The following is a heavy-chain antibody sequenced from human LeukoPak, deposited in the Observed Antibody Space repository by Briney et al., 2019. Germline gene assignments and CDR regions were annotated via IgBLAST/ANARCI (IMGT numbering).Heavy chain of an antibody. CDR2: INHSGST. CDR1: GASISSGSNY. D-gene: IGHD3-22*01. V-gene: IGHV4-39*07. CDR3: ARGRSYDSSGYYWRSYYYYYMDV. J-gene: IGHJ6*03. Sequence: SETLSLTCSVSGASISSGSNYWGWIRQPPGKTLEWIGEINHSGSTNYNPSLKSRITISVDTSKNQFSLKLSSVTAADTAVYYCARGRSYDSSGYYWRSYYYYYMDVWGKGTTVTVSS.